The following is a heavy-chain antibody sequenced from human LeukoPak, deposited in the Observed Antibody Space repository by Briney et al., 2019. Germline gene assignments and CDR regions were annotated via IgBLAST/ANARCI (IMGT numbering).Heavy chain of an antibody. Sequence: NPSETLSLTCTVSGGSISSYYWSWIRQPPGKGLEWIGYIYYSGSTNYNPSLKSRVTISVDTSKNQFSLKLSSVTAADTAVYYCARQWWELLHRDAFDIWGQGTMVTVSS. J-gene: IGHJ3*02. CDR1: GGSISSYY. V-gene: IGHV4-59*08. CDR3: ARQWWELLHRDAFDI. D-gene: IGHD1-26*01. CDR2: IYYSGST.